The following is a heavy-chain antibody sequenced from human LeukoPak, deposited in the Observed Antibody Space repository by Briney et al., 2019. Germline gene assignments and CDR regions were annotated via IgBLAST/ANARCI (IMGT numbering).Heavy chain of an antibody. CDR3: ARDRGGSDYGY. CDR2: ISSSGSTI. Sequence: PGGSLRLSCAASGFTFSSYEMNWVSQAPGKGLEWVSYISSSGSTIYYADSVKGRFTISRDNAKNSLYLQMNSLRAEDTAVYYCARDRGGSDYGYWGQGTLVTVSS. CDR1: GFTFSSYE. J-gene: IGHJ4*02. V-gene: IGHV3-48*03. D-gene: IGHD1-26*01.